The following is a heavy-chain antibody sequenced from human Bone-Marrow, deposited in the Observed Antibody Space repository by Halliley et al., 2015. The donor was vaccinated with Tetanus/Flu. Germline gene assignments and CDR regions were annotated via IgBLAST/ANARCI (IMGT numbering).Heavy chain of an antibody. V-gene: IGHV1-69*05. D-gene: IGHD6-19*01. CDR2: IIPFFGAA. CDR3: ASLPLSVASTKFYVDS. Sequence: QLVQSGAEMKKPGTSVKVSCKASGGTFSSYAFSWVRQAPGQGLEWLGGIIPFFGAAHYAQKFQGKVTISTDASTSTAYMQLSTLTSEDPAVYYCASLPLSVASTKFYVDSWGQGTLVPVSS. CDR1: GGTFSSYA. J-gene: IGHJ4*02.